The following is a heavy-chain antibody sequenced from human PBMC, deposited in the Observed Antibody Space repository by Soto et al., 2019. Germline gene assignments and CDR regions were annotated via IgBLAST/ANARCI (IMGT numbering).Heavy chain of an antibody. D-gene: IGHD5-18*01. J-gene: IGHJ4*02. Sequence: HPGGSLRLSCAASGFTFSSYAMSWVRQAPGKGLEWVPAISGSGGSTYYADSVKGRFTISRDNSKNTLYLQMNSLRAEDTAVYYCAKAPTAMVKFFDYWGQGTLVTVSS. V-gene: IGHV3-23*01. CDR3: AKAPTAMVKFFDY. CDR1: GFTFSSYA. CDR2: ISGSGGST.